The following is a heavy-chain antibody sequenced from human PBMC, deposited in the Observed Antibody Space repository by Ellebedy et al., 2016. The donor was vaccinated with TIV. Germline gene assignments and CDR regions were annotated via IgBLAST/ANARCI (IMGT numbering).Heavy chain of an antibody. D-gene: IGHD3-16*01. CDR3: ARIGGGVSGTSFDV. V-gene: IGHV1-18*04. J-gene: IGHJ3*01. Sequence: AASAKVSCKASAYTSTSYGISWVRPAPGRGLEWMGWLSSYNGNTKYAQKFQGRVTMTTETSTNTTYMELRGLRSDDAALYYCARIGGGVSGTSFDVWGQGTIVTVSS. CDR1: AYTSTSYG. CDR2: LSSYNGNT.